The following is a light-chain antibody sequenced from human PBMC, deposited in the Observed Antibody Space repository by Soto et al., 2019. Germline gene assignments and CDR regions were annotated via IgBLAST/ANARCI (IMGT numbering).Light chain of an antibody. CDR2: GAS. CDR1: QSVSSSY. J-gene: IGKJ3*01. CDR3: QQYGSSPFT. Sequence: EIVLTQSPDTLSLSPGESATLSCRASQSVSSSYLAWYQQKPGQAPRLLIYGASNRATGIPDRFSGSGSGTDFTLTISRLEPEDFAVYYCQQYGSSPFTFGPGTKVEIK. V-gene: IGKV3-20*01.